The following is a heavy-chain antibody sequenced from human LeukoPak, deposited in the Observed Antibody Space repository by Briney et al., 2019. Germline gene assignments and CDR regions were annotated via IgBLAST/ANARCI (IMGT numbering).Heavy chain of an antibody. D-gene: IGHD3-10*01. V-gene: IGHV3-30*04. Sequence: PGGSLRLSCAASGFTFSSYAMHWVRQAPGKGLEWVAVISYDGSNKYYADSVKGRFTISRDNAKNSLYLQMNSLRAEDTALYYCAKDKVGVLWFGDGLDYWGQGTLVTVSS. CDR3: AKDKVGVLWFGDGLDY. J-gene: IGHJ4*02. CDR1: GFTFSSYA. CDR2: ISYDGSNK.